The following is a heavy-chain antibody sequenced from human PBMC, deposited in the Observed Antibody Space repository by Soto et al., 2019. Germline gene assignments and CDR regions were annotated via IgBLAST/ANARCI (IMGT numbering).Heavy chain of an antibody. D-gene: IGHD6-13*01. CDR3: AKDGRIAAAAYATRFHX. Sequence: SLRLSCAASGFTFSSYGMHWVRQAPGKGLEWVAVISYDGSNKYYADSVKGRVTISRDNSKNTLYLQMNSLRAEDTAVYYCAKDGRIAAAAYATRFHXWGQVTLVTVS. V-gene: IGHV3-30*18. CDR1: GFTFSSYG. J-gene: IGHJ4*02. CDR2: ISYDGSNK.